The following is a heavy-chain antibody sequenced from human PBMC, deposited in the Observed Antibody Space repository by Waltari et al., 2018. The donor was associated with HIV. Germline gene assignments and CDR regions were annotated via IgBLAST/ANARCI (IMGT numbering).Heavy chain of an antibody. CDR3: ATGGGTTSIQLYDLDV. Sequence: QVQLIQSGAEVKQPGASVKVSCKVFGYTLTELSIHWVRQAPGKGLEWMGGFDPEDDETIYAQKFQGRVTMTEDTSTDSAYMELSSLTSEDTAVYYCATGGGTTSIQLYDLDVWGQGTTVTVSS. D-gene: IGHD1-26*01. J-gene: IGHJ6*02. V-gene: IGHV1-24*01. CDR2: FDPEDDET. CDR1: GYTLTELS.